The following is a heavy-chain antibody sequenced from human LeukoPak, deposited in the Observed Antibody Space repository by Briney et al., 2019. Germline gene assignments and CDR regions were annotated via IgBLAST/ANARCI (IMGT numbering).Heavy chain of an antibody. CDR3: ARDDIVVVPAAIRGTYWFDP. Sequence: PSETLSLTCTVSGGSISSYYWSWIRQPAGKGLEWIGRINTSGSTNYNPSLKSRVTMSVDTSKNQFSLKLSSVTAADTAVYYCARDDIVVVPAAIRGTYWFDPWGQGTLVTVSS. V-gene: IGHV4-4*07. J-gene: IGHJ5*02. CDR1: GGSISSYY. CDR2: INTSGST. D-gene: IGHD2-2*02.